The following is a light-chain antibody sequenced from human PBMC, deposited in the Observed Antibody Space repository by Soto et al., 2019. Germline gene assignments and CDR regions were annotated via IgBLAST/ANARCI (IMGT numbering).Light chain of an antibody. J-gene: IGKJ1*01. CDR3: QQSYSNPWT. CDR2: AAS. V-gene: IGKV1-39*01. CDR1: QSISSY. Sequence: DIHMTQSPSSLSASVGYIVTITCRASQSISSYLNWYQQKPGKAPKLLIYAASSLQSGVPSRLSGSLYGTDLTITISSMQTEDFETYYCQQSYSNPWTFGHGTKVDIK.